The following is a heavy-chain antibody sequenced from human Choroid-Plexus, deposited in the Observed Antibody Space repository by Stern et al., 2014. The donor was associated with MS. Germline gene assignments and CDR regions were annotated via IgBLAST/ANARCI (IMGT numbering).Heavy chain of an antibody. V-gene: IGHV3-30*18. CDR1: GFTFGSCA. CDR3: AKDRQYLTYFFDH. D-gene: IGHD2/OR15-2a*01. Sequence: VQLVQSGGGVVQPGRPLRLSCVVSGFTFGSCAMHWVRQAPGKGLEWVAGVSYDGSNKYYADSVKGRFTISRDNSQNTLYMQMSSLRPEDTAVYYCAKDRQYLTYFFDHRGQGSLVTVSS. CDR2: VSYDGSNK. J-gene: IGHJ5*02.